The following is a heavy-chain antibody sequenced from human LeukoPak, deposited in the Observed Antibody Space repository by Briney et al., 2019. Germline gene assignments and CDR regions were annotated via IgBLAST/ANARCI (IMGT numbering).Heavy chain of an antibody. CDR3: ARDLGGDGYNHPFDY. Sequence: PSGTLSLTCAVSGGSISSINWWSWVRQPPGKGLEWIGEIYHSGSTNYNPSLKSRVTISVDKSKNQFSLKLSSVTAADTAVYYCARDLGGDGYNHPFDYWGQGTLVTVSS. CDR1: GGSISSINW. J-gene: IGHJ4*02. D-gene: IGHD5-24*01. CDR2: IYHSGST. V-gene: IGHV4-4*02.